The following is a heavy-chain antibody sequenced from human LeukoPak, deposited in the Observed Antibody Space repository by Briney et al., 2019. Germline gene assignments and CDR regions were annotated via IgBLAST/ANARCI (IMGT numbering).Heavy chain of an antibody. CDR2: ISPDGSDK. Sequence: GGSLRLSCAASGFIFTTFWMTWVRQAPGKGLEWVANISPDGSDKYYVDSVKGRFTISRDNAKDSLFLQMNSLRADDTAMYFCTRVGVGGYWGQGTLVTVSS. J-gene: IGHJ4*02. CDR1: GFIFTTFW. CDR3: TRVGVGGY. D-gene: IGHD3-16*01. V-gene: IGHV3-7*01.